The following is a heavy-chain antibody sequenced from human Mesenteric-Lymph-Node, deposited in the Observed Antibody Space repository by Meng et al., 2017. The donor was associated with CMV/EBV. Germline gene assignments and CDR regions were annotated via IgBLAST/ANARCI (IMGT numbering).Heavy chain of an antibody. Sequence: GESLKISCAASGFTFSSYEMNWVRQAPGKGLEWVSYISSSGSTIYYADSVNGRFTISRDNAKNSLYLQMNSLRAEDTAVYYCASYCSSTSCYRGGDAFDIWGQGTMVTVSS. D-gene: IGHD2-2*01. J-gene: IGHJ3*02. CDR2: ISSSGSTI. CDR1: GFTFSSYE. V-gene: IGHV3-48*03. CDR3: ASYCSSTSCYRGGDAFDI.